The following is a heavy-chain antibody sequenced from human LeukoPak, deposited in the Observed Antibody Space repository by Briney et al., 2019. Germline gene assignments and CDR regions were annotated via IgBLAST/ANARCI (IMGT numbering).Heavy chain of an antibody. V-gene: IGHV3-7*01. J-gene: IGHJ5*02. D-gene: IGHD6-19*01. CDR1: GFSFNSHY. CDR2: IKQDGSEK. Sequence: GGSLRLSCAASGFSFNSHYMSWVRQAPGKGLEWVANIKQDGSEKYYVDSVKGRFTISRDNAQNSLYLQMNSLRAEDTAVYYCARDLRVAVTGNWRWFDPWGQGTLVTVSS. CDR3: ARDLRVAVTGNWRWFDP.